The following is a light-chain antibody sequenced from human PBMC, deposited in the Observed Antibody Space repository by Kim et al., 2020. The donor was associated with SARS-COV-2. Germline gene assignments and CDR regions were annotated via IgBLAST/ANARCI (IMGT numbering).Light chain of an antibody. J-gene: IGLJ3*02. V-gene: IGLV3-25*03. CDR3: QSADSSGTWV. CDR2: KDS. Sequence: SYELTQPPSVSVSPGQTARITCSGDALPKQYAYWYQQKPGQAPVLVIYKDSERPSGIPERFSGSSSGTTVTLTISGVQAEDEADYYCQSADSSGTWVFGGGTNVTVL. CDR1: ALPKQY.